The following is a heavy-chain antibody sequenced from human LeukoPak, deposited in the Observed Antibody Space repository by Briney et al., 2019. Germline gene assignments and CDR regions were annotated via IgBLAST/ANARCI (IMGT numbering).Heavy chain of an antibody. CDR1: GYTFTSYY. D-gene: IGHD6-19*01. J-gene: IGHJ4*02. CDR2: INPNSGGT. V-gene: IGHV1-2*02. Sequence: ASVKVSCKASGYTFTSYYMHWVRQAPGQGLEWMGWINPNSGGTNYAQKFQGRVTMTRDTSISTAYMELSRLRSDDTAVYYCARVCPMYSSGWFDYWGQGTLVTVSS. CDR3: ARVCPMYSSGWFDY.